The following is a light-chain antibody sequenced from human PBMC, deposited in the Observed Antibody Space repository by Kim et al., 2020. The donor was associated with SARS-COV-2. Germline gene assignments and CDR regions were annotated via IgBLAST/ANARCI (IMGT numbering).Light chain of an antibody. J-gene: IGLJ7*01. CDR3: QTWDTDIVV. CDR1: SGHSRYA. V-gene: IGLV4-69*01. Sequence: ASVKLTCTLGSGHSRYAIAWHQQQPEKGPRYLMKLNSDGSHSKGDGIPDRFSGSSSGAERYLTISSLQSEDEADYYCQTWDTDIVVFGGGTQLTVL. CDR2: LNSDGSH.